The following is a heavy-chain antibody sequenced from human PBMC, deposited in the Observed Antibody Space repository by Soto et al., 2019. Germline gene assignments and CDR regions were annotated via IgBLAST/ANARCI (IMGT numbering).Heavy chain of an antibody. CDR2: IHHSGST. Sequence: SETLSLTCSVSGGSITSHYCSWFRQPPGKGLEWIGYIHHSGSTSYNPSLKSRVTMSVDTSKNHFSLKLTSVTAADTAVYYCARDKITGLFDYWGQGTLVTVPS. CDR3: ARDKITGLFDY. D-gene: IGHD2-8*02. J-gene: IGHJ4*02. CDR1: GGSITSHY. V-gene: IGHV4-59*11.